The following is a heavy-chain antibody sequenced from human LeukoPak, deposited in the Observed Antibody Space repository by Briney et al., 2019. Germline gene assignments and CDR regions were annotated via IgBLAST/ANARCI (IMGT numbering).Heavy chain of an antibody. V-gene: IGHV4-34*01. Sequence: PSETLSLTCAVYGGSFSGYYWSWIRQPPGKGLEWIGEINHSGSTNYNPSLKSRVTISVDTSKNQFSLKLSSVTAADTAVYYCARGPPIAVAGKGEHFDYWGQGTLVTVSS. CDR2: INHSGST. CDR3: ARGPPIAVAGKGEHFDY. CDR1: GGSFSGYY. D-gene: IGHD6-19*01. J-gene: IGHJ4*02.